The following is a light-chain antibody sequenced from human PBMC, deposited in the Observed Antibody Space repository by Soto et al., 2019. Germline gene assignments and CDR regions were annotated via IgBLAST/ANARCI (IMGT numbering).Light chain of an antibody. V-gene: IGKV3-11*01. Sequence: EIVLTQSPATLSLSPGERATLSCRASQSISTFLAWYQHKPGQPPRLLIYDASRRAAGIPGRFSGSGSGTDFTLTISSLEPEDFAVYYCQQRSNWLTFGGGTKVEIK. J-gene: IGKJ4*01. CDR1: QSISTF. CDR3: QQRSNWLT. CDR2: DAS.